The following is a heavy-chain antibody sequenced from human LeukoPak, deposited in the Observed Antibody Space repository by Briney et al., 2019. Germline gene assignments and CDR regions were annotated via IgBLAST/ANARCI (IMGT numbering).Heavy chain of an antibody. Sequence: PGGSLRLSCAASGFTFSRDAMSWGRQAPGKGVEWVSAISGSGGSTYYADSVNVRFTISRHTSKNTLYLQMNSLRAEDTAVYYFAKEDRNYYGSGSYYNVGAFDIWGQGTMVTVSS. CDR2: ISGSGGST. CDR3: AKEDRNYYGSGSYYNVGAFDI. V-gene: IGHV3-23*01. J-gene: IGHJ3*02. D-gene: IGHD3-10*01. CDR1: GFTFSRDA.